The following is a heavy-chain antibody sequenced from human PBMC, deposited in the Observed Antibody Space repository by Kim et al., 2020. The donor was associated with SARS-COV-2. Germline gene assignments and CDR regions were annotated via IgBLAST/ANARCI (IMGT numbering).Heavy chain of an antibody. V-gene: IGHV3-9*01. D-gene: IGHD1-26*01. CDR3: TRASPLTGSYPYYFAMDV. CDR1: GFTFHDYA. J-gene: IGHJ6*02. CDR2: ISRDGGGI. Sequence: GGSLRLSCAASGFTFHDYAMNWVRQAPGKGLEWVSSISRDGGGIDYVDSVKGRFTISRDNTRNSLYLQMESLSIGDTALYFCTRASPLTGSYPYYFAMDVWGQGATVTVSS.